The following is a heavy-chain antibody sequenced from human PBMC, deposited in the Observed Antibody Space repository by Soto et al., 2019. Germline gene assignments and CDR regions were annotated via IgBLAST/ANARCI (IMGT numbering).Heavy chain of an antibody. V-gene: IGHV4-31*03. D-gene: IGHD4-17*01. CDR1: GGSISSGGYY. CDR2: IYYSGST. CDR3: AGVTVTTFWYFDL. Sequence: LSLTCTVSGGSISSGGYYWSWIRQHPGKGLEWIGYIYYSGSTYYNPSLKSRVTISVDTSKNQFSLKLSSVTAADTAVYYCAGVTVTTFWYFDLWGRGTLVTVSS. J-gene: IGHJ2*01.